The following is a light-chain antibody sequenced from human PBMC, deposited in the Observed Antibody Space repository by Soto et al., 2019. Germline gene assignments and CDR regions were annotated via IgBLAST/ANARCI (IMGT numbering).Light chain of an antibody. V-gene: IGKV3-20*01. CDR2: GVS. CDR3: QQYGSSLWT. CDR1: QSISSSY. J-gene: IGKJ1*01. Sequence: ENVLTQFPGTLSLSPGESATLSCRASQSISSSYLAWYQQKPGQAPRLLIYGVSYRASGIADRFSGSGSGTDFTLTISRLEPEDFAVYYCQQYGSSLWTFGQGTKVEIK.